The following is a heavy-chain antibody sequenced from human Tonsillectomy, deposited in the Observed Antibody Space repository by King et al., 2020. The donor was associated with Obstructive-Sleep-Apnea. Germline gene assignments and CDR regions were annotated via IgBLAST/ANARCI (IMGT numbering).Heavy chain of an antibody. CDR2: INPKSGGT. J-gene: IGHJ4*02. CDR1: GYTFSDYY. V-gene: IGHV1-2*02. CDR3: ARVPSVVNPFFDY. Sequence: QLVQSGAEVKKPGASVKISCTASGYTFSDYYIHWVRQAPGQGLEWMGWINPKSGGTNYPQKFQGRVTMTRDTSISTAYMALSRLRSDDTAIYYCARVPSVVNPFFDYWGQGTPVTVSS. D-gene: IGHD3-22*01.